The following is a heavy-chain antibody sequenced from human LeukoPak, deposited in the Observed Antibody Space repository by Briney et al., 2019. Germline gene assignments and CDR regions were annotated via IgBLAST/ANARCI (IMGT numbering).Heavy chain of an antibody. V-gene: IGHV3-23*01. Sequence: GGSLRLSCAASGSTLSNYDMSWVRQAPGKGLEWVSALSGGGGRTYYAYSVKGRFTISGDNSKNTLYLQMNSLRAEDTAVYYCAKLTWIQLRGYWGQGNLVTVSS. CDR3: AKLTWIQLRGY. D-gene: IGHD5-18*01. CDR2: LSGGGGRT. J-gene: IGHJ4*02. CDR1: GSTLSNYD.